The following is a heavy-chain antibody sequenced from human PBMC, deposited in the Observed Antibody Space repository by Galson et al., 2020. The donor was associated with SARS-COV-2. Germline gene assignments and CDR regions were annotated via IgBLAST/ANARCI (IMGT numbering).Heavy chain of an antibody. J-gene: IGHJ4*02. Sequence: TGGSLRLSCAASGFTFSSSGMHWVRQAPGKGLEWVALIWYDGSYKYYADSVKGRFTISRDNSTKTLYLQMKSLRAEDTAVYYCARDPDKDTAMVSWGQGTLVTVSS. CDR3: ARDPDKDTAMVS. V-gene: IGHV3-33*01. D-gene: IGHD5-18*01. CDR2: IWYDGSYK. CDR1: GFTFSSSG.